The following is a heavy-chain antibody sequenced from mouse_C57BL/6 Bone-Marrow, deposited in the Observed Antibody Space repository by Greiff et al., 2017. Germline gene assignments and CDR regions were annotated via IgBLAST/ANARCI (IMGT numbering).Heavy chain of an antibody. CDR3: ARAGGNYGDYYAIDY. V-gene: IGHV1-61*01. D-gene: IGHD2-1*01. CDR1: GYTFTSYW. Sequence: QVQLQQPGAELVRPGSSVKLSCKASGYTFTSYWMDWVKQRPGEGLEWIGNIYPSDSETHYNQKFKDKATLTVDKSSSTAYMQLSSLTSEDSSFYYWARAGGNYGDYYAIDYWGQGTSVTVSS. CDR2: IYPSDSET. J-gene: IGHJ4*01.